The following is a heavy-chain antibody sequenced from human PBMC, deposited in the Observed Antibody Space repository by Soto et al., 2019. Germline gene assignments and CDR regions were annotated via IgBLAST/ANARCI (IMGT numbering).Heavy chain of an antibody. CDR3: ARVSRLDGMDV. Sequence: SETLSLTCTVSGGSISSYYWSWIRQPPGKGLEWIGYIYYSGSTNYNPSLKSRVTISVDTSKNQFSLKLSSVTAADTAVYYCARVSRLDGMDVWGQGTTVTVSS. CDR2: IYYSGST. V-gene: IGHV4-59*01. D-gene: IGHD6-25*01. J-gene: IGHJ6*02. CDR1: GGSISSYY.